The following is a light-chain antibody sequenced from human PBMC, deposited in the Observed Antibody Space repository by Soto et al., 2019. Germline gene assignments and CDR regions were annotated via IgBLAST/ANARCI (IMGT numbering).Light chain of an antibody. J-gene: IGLJ1*01. CDR1: SSNIGNNF. CDR3: GSWDSSLTYV. V-gene: IGLV1-51*01. Sequence: QSVLTQPPSVSVAPGQKVTISCSGSSSNIGNNFVTWYQQLPGTAPKLLIYDNNKRPSGIPDRFSGSQSGTSATLGITGLQTGDEAVYYCGSWDSSLTYVFGTGTKVTVL. CDR2: DNN.